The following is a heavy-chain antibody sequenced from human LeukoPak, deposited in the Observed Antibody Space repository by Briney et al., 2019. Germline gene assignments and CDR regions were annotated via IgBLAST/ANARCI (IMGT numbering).Heavy chain of an antibody. Sequence: SETLSLTCTVSGGSISSSSYYWSWIRQPPGKGLEWIGEINHSGSTNYNPSLKSRVTISVDTSKNQFSLKLSSVTAADTAVYYCARRGLMKYYFDYWGQGTLVTVSS. J-gene: IGHJ4*02. CDR2: INHSGST. CDR3: ARRGLMKYYFDY. CDR1: GGSISSSSYY. V-gene: IGHV4-39*07. D-gene: IGHD3-16*01.